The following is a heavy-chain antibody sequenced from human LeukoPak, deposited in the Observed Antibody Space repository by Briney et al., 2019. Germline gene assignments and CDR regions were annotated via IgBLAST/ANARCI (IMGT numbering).Heavy chain of an antibody. J-gene: IGHJ1*01. Sequence: GGSLRLSCAASGFTFSSYAMSWVRQAPGRGLEWVSAISGSGGSTYYADSVRGRFTISRDNSKNTLYLQMNSLRAEDTAVYYCAKDSQQWLVQEHWGQGTLVTVSS. CDR2: ISGSGGST. CDR3: AKDSQQWLVQEH. CDR1: GFTFSSYA. D-gene: IGHD6-19*01. V-gene: IGHV3-23*01.